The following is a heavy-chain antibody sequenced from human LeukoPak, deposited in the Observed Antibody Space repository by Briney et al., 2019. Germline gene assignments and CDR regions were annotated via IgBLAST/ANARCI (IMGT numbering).Heavy chain of an antibody. CDR1: GFTFRSHG. Sequence: GGSLRLSCAASGFTFRSHGMHWVRQAPGKGLEWAAVIWYDGSKEYYADSVKGRFTVSRDNSKNTLYLQMKSLRADDTAVYYCARITGNYYEIDYWGQGTLVTVSS. CDR2: IWYDGSKE. D-gene: IGHD3-22*01. J-gene: IGHJ4*02. CDR3: ARITGNYYEIDY. V-gene: IGHV3-33*01.